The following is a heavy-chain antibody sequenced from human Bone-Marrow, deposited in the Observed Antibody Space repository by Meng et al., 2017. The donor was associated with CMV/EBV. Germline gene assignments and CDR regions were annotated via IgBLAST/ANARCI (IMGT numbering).Heavy chain of an antibody. V-gene: IGHV3-7*01. D-gene: IGHD6-13*01. CDR1: GFTFSSYW. J-gene: IGHJ4*02. Sequence: GVSLRLSCAASGFTFSSYWMSWVRQAPGKGLEWVANIKQDGSEKYYVDSVKGRFTISRDNAKNSLYLQMNSLRAEDTAVYYCARDRGYSSSSRLNYWGQGTLVTVSS. CDR3: ARDRGYSSSSRLNY. CDR2: IKQDGSEK.